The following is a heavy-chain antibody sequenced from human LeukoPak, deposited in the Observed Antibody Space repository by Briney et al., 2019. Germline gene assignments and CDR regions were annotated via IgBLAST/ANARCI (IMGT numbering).Heavy chain of an antibody. CDR2: INHSGST. J-gene: IGHJ6*03. D-gene: IGHD3-3*01. V-gene: IGHV4-34*01. Sequence: PSETLSLTCAVYGGSFSGYYWSWIRQPPGKGLEWSGEINHSGSTNYNPSLKSRVTISVDTYKNQFSLKLSSVTAADTAVYYCARGRLPDFGVVIAPYYYYYYMDVWGKGTTVTVSS. CDR3: ARGRLPDFGVVIAPYYYYYYMDV. CDR1: GGSFSGYY.